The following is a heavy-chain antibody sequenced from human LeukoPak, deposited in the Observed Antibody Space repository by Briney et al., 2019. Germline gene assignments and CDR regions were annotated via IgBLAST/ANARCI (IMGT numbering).Heavy chain of an antibody. V-gene: IGHV3-43*02. J-gene: IGHJ5*02. D-gene: IGHD2-21*01. Sequence: PGGSLRLSCAASGFTFHDYVMHWVRQVPGRGLEWVARVNYGSTIRYYADSVKGRFTISRDNNKNSLYLEMNNLRTEDTAFYYCASDKTTAPIHWFDPWGQGTLVTVSS. CDR3: ASDKTTAPIHWFDP. CDR1: GFTFHDYV. CDR2: VNYGSTIR.